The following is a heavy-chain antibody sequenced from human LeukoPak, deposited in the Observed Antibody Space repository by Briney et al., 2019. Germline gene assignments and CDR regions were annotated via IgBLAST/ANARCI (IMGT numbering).Heavy chain of an antibody. V-gene: IGHV4-59*01. Sequence: PSETLSLTCTVSGASISSYYWSWIRQPPGKGLEWIGYIYYSGSTNYNPSLKSRVTISVDTSKNQFSLKLSSVTAADTAVYYCASNPYSYYFDYWGQGTLVTVSS. CDR3: ASNPYSYYFDY. J-gene: IGHJ4*02. D-gene: IGHD2-15*01. CDR1: GASISSYY. CDR2: IYYSGST.